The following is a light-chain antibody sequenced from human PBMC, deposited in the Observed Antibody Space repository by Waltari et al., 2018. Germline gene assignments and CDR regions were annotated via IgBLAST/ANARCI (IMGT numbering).Light chain of an antibody. V-gene: IGKV1-39*01. CDR1: QSISTY. CDR3: QQSYSPLT. CDR2: AAS. Sequence: DFQMTQSPSSLSASVGDRVTITCRASQSISTYLNWYQQKPGKAPNLLIYAASSLQSGVPSRFSGSGSGTDFTLTIISLQPEDFATYYCQQSYSPLTFGGGTKVEIK. J-gene: IGKJ4*01.